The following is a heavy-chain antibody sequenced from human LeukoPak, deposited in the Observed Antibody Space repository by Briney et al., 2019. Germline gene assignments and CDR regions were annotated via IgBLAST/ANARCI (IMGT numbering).Heavy chain of an antibody. D-gene: IGHD2-15*01. Sequence: PGGSLRLSCAASGFTFSGYWMSWVRQAPGKGLEWVSYISSSGSTIYYADSVKGRFTISRDNAKNSLYLQMNSLRAEDTAVCYCARGGVYCSGGSCNPLRFDYWGQGTLVTVSS. CDR1: GFTFSGYW. J-gene: IGHJ4*02. V-gene: IGHV3-11*01. CDR3: ARGGVYCSGGSCNPLRFDY. CDR2: ISSSGSTI.